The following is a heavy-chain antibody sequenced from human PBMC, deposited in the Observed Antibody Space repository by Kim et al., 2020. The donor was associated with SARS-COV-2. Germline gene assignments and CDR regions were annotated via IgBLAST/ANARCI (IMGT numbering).Heavy chain of an antibody. CDR3: ARGPRRGLYYYYYGMDV. CDR1: GGSFSGYY. J-gene: IGHJ6*02. V-gene: IGHV4-34*01. Sequence: SQTLSLTCAVYGGSFSGYYWSWIRQPPGKGLEWIGEINHSGSTNYNPSLKSRVTISVDTSKNQFSLKLSSVTAADTAVYYCARGPRRGLYYYYYGMDVWGQGTTVTVSS. CDR2: INHSGST.